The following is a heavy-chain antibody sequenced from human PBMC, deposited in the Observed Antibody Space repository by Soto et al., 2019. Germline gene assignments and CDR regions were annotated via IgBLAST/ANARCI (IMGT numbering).Heavy chain of an antibody. J-gene: IGHJ4*02. D-gene: IGHD3-22*01. CDR1: GFTFSRNT. Sequence: SLRLSCVTSGFTFSRNTMNWVRQAPGKGLEWVSGISWNSAIVGYTDSVKGRFTISRNNAKNSLYLQMNSLRPEDTAFYYCVKDISHYDSSGFLDHWGQGALVTVS. CDR3: VKDISHYDSSGFLDH. CDR2: ISWNSAIV. V-gene: IGHV3-9*01.